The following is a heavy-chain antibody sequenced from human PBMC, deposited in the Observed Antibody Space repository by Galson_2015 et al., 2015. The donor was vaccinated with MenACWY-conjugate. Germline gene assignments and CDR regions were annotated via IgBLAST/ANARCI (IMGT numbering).Heavy chain of an antibody. CDR1: GGTFSSYA. CDR3: ARDRAGSSGYYSNWFDP. J-gene: IGHJ5*02. D-gene: IGHD3-22*01. Sequence: SVKVSCKASGGTFSSYAISWVRQAPGQGLEWMGGIIPIFGTANYAQKFQGRVTITADESTSTAYMELSSLRSEDTAVYYCARDRAGSSGYYSNWFDPWGQGTLVTVSS. CDR2: IIPIFGTA. V-gene: IGHV1-69*13.